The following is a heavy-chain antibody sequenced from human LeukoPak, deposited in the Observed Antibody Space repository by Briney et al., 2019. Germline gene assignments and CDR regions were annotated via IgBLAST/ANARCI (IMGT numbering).Heavy chain of an antibody. D-gene: IGHD3-22*01. Sequence: SETLSLTCTVSGGSISSSSYYWGWIRQPPGKGLEWIGSIYYSGSTYYNPSLKSRVTISVDTSKNQFSLKLSSVTAADTAVYYCAREAGGSYYDSSGYHPDAFDIWGQGTMVTVSS. CDR2: IYYSGST. CDR3: AREAGGSYYDSSGYHPDAFDI. V-gene: IGHV4-39*07. CDR1: GGSISSSSYY. J-gene: IGHJ3*02.